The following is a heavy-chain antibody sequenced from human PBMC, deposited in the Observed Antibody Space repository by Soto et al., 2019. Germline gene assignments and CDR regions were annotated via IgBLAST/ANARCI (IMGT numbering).Heavy chain of an antibody. CDR1: GGTVRSRGYH. Sequence: TIPHTSTVSGGTVRSRGYHRSRRRQHAGKGLEWMGYIYYSTRSYYNPSLKSRVSISVDTSKKQFSLKLSSVTAADTAVYYCARTPFCGGDGDSGLWYGMDVCGQRTTVSVSS. J-gene: IGHJ6*02. V-gene: IGHV4-31*03. D-gene: IGHD2-21*02. CDR2: IYYSTRS. CDR3: ARTPFCGGDGDSGLWYGMDV.